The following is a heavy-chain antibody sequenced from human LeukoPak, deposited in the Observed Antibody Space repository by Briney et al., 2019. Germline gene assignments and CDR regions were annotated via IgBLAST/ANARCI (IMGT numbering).Heavy chain of an antibody. CDR3: ARSRLGYYYDSSGAFDI. V-gene: IGHV4-39*07. CDR2: IYYSGST. CDR1: GGSISSSSYY. Sequence: SETLSLTCTVSGGSISSSSYYWGWIRQPPGKGLEWIGSIYYSGSTYYNPSLKSRVTISVDTSKNQFSLKLSSVTAADTAVYYCARSRLGYYYDSSGAFDIWGQGTMVTVPS. D-gene: IGHD3-22*01. J-gene: IGHJ3*02.